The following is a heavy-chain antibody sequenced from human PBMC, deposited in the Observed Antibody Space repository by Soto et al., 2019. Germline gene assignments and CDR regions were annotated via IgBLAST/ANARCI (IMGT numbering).Heavy chain of an antibody. D-gene: IGHD2-2*01. V-gene: IGHV4-30-2*01. CDR2: MYHSGST. CDR1: GGSISSGGYS. Sequence: QLQLQESGSGLVKPSQTLSLTCAVSGGSISSGGYSWSWIRQPPGKGLEWIGYMYHSGSTYYNPSLKSRVTKSRGRSKNPFSMKLSSVTAADTAVDDCARVPDYGGQGILVTVSS. CDR3: ARVPDY. J-gene: IGHJ4*02.